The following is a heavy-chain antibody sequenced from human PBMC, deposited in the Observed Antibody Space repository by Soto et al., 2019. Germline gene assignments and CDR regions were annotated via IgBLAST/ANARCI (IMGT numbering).Heavy chain of an antibody. J-gene: IGHJ6*04. V-gene: IGHV6-1*01. CDR1: GDSVSSTSAA. CDR3: ARDKNYYYYGMDV. Sequence: SQTLSLTGAISGDSVSSTSAAWHWIRQSPSRGLEWLGRTYFRSKWYNDYAVSVKRRITINPDTSKNQFSLQLNSLTPKDKAVYSSARDKNYYYYGMDVWGDGTSVTVSS. CDR2: TYFRSKWYN.